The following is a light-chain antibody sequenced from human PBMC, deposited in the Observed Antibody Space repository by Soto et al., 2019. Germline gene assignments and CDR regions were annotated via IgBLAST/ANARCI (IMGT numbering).Light chain of an antibody. Sequence: EILCAQSPATLSLSPGARATLACRASQSVSSYLAWYQQKTGQAPRLLIYDASNRATGIPARFSGSGSGTDFTLTISRLEPEDFQVYYCQQRSNSPPTFGGGTKVDIK. CDR3: QQRSNSPPT. V-gene: IGKV3-11*01. J-gene: IGKJ4*01. CDR2: DAS. CDR1: QSVSSY.